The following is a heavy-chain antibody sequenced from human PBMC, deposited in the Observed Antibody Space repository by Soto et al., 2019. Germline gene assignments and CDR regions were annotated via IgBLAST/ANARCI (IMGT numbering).Heavy chain of an antibody. Sequence: EVQLVESGGGLVQPGGSLRLSCAASGFTLNNYWLHWVRQAPGKGLVWVSRINGDGSNTNYADSVTGRFTISRDNGKNTVYLQMNSLRAEDTAVYYCARGARGLYYMDVWGKGTTVTVSS. CDR2: INGDGSNT. CDR3: ARGARGLYYMDV. V-gene: IGHV3-74*01. CDR1: GFTLNNYW. J-gene: IGHJ6*03.